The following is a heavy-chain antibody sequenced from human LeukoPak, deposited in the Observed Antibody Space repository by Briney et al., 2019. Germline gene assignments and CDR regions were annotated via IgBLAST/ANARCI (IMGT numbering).Heavy chain of an antibody. CDR3: ARDLLTSSGWYNDWFDP. D-gene: IGHD6-19*01. J-gene: IGHJ5*02. Sequence: ASVKVSCKASGYTFTSYYMHWVRQAPGQGLEWMGIINPSGGSTSYAQKFQGRVTMTRDTSTSTVYMELSSLRSEDTAVYYCARDLLTSSGWYNDWFDPWGQGTLVTVSS. CDR2: INPSGGST. V-gene: IGHV1-46*01. CDR1: GYTFTSYY.